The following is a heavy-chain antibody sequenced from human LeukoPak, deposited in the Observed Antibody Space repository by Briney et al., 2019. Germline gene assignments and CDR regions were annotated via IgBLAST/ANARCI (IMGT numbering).Heavy chain of an antibody. J-gene: IGHJ6*02. CDR3: AKGMEWVVVPAALDV. D-gene: IGHD2-2*01. CDR1: GFTFSSYA. Sequence: RGSLRLSCAASGFTFSSYAMNWVRQAPGKGLEWVSAISGSSSTTFYADSVKGRFTISRDNSMDTLFLQMNSLRAEDTALYYCAKGMEWVVVPAALDVWGQGTTVTVSS. CDR2: ISGSSSTT. V-gene: IGHV3-23*01.